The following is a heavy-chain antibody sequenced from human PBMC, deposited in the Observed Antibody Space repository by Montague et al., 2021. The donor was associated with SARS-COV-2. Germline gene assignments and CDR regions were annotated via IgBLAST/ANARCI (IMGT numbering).Heavy chain of an antibody. J-gene: IGHJ3*02. CDR1: GDSINSGGYS. CDR2: IYYSGST. CDR3: ARVHGVSSGWYPDAFDI. Sequence: TLSLTCTVSGDSINSGGYSWSWIRQHPGNGLEWIGYIYYSGSTYYNPSLKSRLTISVDTSKNQFSLKLSSVTAADMAVYYCARVHGVSSGWYPDAFDIWGQGTMVTVSS. D-gene: IGHD6-19*01. V-gene: IGHV4-31*03.